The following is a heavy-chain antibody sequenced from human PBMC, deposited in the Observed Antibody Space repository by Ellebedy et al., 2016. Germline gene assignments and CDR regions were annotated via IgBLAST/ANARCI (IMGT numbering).Heavy chain of an antibody. CDR1: GFTFSSFW. Sequence: GGSLRLSCAASGFTFSSFWMSWVRQAPGKGLEWVSGISWNSGSIGYADSVKGRFTISRDNSKNTLYMQMYSLRPEDAAVYYCARGEQLVLGSINYWGQGAQVTVSS. D-gene: IGHD6-6*01. CDR2: ISWNSGSI. V-gene: IGHV3-9*01. J-gene: IGHJ4*02. CDR3: ARGEQLVLGSINY.